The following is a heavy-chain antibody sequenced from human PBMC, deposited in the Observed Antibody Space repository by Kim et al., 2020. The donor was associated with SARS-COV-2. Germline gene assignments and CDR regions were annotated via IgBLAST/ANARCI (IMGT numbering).Heavy chain of an antibody. CDR3: ARDAAAGLVNWLDP. Sequence: ASVKVSCKGSGYTFIAYYIHWVRQAPGQGLEWMGWINPNSGGTNYAQKFQGRVTMTRDTSISTVYMELGRLSSDDTAVYYCARDAAAGLVNWLDPWGQGT. D-gene: IGHD6-25*01. J-gene: IGHJ5*02. CDR2: INPNSGGT. V-gene: IGHV1-2*02. CDR1: GYTFIAYY.